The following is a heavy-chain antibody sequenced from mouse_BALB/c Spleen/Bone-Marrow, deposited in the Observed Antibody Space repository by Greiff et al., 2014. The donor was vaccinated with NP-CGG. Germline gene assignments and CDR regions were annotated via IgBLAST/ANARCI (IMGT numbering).Heavy chain of an antibody. CDR2: IDPANGNT. Sequence: EVQLQQSGAELVKPGASVKLSCTASGFNIKDTYMHWVEQRPERGLEWIGRIDPANGNTKYDPKFQGKATITADTSSNTAYLQLSSLTSEDTAVYYCASYYYGSSSFAYWGQGTLVTVSA. D-gene: IGHD1-1*01. CDR1: GFNIKDTY. J-gene: IGHJ3*01. CDR3: ASYYYGSSSFAY. V-gene: IGHV14-3*02.